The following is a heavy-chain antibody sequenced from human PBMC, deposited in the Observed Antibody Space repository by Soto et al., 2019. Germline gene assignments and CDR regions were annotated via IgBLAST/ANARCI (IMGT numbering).Heavy chain of an antibody. CDR3: AREMAYYFDSSSARGLDY. CDR2: ISYDGSHK. CDR1: GFSFSNYA. Sequence: QVQLVESGGGVVQPGRSLRLSCAASGFSFSNYAMHWVRQAPGKGLEWVAVISYDGSHKYYADSVKGRFTISRDNSKSTLYLQMNCLRPDDTGVYYCAREMAYYFDSSSARGLDYWGAGTLVTVSS. V-gene: IGHV3-30-3*01. J-gene: IGHJ4*02. D-gene: IGHD3-22*01.